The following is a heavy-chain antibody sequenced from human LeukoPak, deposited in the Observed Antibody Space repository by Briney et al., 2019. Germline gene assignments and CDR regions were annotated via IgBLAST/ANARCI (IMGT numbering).Heavy chain of an antibody. CDR2: ISSSGSTI. J-gene: IGHJ6*02. CDR1: GFTFSSYA. D-gene: IGHD3-3*01. V-gene: IGHV3-48*04. Sequence: GGSLRLSCAASGFTFSSYAMSWVRQAPGKGLEWVSYISSSGSTIYYADSVKGRFTISRDNAKNSLYLQMNSLRAEDTAVYYCARDPDFWSGPVNYGMDVWGQGTTVTVSS. CDR3: ARDPDFWSGPVNYGMDV.